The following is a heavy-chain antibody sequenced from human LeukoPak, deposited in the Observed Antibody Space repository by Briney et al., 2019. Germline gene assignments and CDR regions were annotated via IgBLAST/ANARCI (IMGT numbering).Heavy chain of an antibody. CDR3: AREHSSSSSLDY. J-gene: IGHJ4*02. D-gene: IGHD6-6*01. Sequence: SETLSLTCTVSGGSISSYYWSWIRQPPGKGLEWIGYIYYSGSTNYNPSLKSRVTISVDTSKDQFSLKLSSVTAADTAVYYCAREHSSSSSLDYWGQGTLVTVSS. V-gene: IGHV4-59*01. CDR2: IYYSGST. CDR1: GGSISSYY.